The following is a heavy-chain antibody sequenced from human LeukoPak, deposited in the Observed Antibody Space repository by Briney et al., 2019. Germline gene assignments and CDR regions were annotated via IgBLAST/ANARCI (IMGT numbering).Heavy chain of an antibody. CDR1: GYTFTGYY. Sequence: ASVKVSCKASGYTFTGYYMHWVRQAPGQGLEWMGWINPNSGGTNYAQKFQGRVTMTRDTSISTAYMELSRLRSDDTAVYYCARGLYYYGSGSYYAPNYYYYMDVWGKGTTVTISS. CDR2: INPNSGGT. CDR3: ARGLYYYGSGSYYAPNYYYYMDV. V-gene: IGHV1-2*02. J-gene: IGHJ6*03. D-gene: IGHD3-10*01.